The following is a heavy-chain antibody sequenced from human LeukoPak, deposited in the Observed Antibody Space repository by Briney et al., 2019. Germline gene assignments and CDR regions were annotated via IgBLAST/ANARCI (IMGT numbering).Heavy chain of an antibody. CDR1: GFTLSSYE. CDR3: GRDTDFDY. CDR2: ISSSLTYI. Sequence: PGGSLRLSCTVSGFTLSSYEMSWIRQAPGKGLEWVSSISSSLTYIYYADSVKGRLTISRDNAKNSLYLQMNSLRAEDTAVYYCGRDTDFDYWGQGTLVTVSS. J-gene: IGHJ4*02. V-gene: IGHV3-21*01.